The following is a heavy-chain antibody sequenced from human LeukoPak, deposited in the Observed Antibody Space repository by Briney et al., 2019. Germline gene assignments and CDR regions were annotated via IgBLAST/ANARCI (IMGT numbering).Heavy chain of an antibody. CDR1: GFTLSSYW. Sequence: PGGSLRLSCAASGFTLSSYWMHWVRQAPGKGLVWVSRINSDGNSTNYADSVRGRFTISRDNAKNTLYLQMNSLRAEDTAVYYCAKYHSWFDPWGQGTLVTVSS. CDR2: INSDGNST. CDR3: AKYHSWFDP. V-gene: IGHV3-74*01. D-gene: IGHD2/OR15-2a*01. J-gene: IGHJ5*02.